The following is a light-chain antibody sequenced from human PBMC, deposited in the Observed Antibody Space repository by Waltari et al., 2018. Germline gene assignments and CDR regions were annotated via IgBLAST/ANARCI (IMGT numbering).Light chain of an antibody. CDR3: QQYDDLRYN. V-gene: IGKV1-33*01. CDR1: LDIGYS. Sequence: DILMTQSPSSLSAFVGDRVTITCQASLDIGYSLNWYRQKPGKAPEVLIYDVSNLEAGVPSRFSGSGSGTRFTFTITGLQPEDMATYYCQQYDDLRYNFGQGTKLEI. J-gene: IGKJ2*01. CDR2: DVS.